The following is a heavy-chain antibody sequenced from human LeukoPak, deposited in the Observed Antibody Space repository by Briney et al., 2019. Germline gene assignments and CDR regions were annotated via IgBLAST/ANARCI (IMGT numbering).Heavy chain of an antibody. CDR2: IYYSGST. J-gene: IGHJ3*02. V-gene: IGHV4-59*12. Sequence: SETLSLTCTVSGASLSSYYWSWIRQTPGKGLEWIGYIYYSGSTDYNPSLKRRVTISADTSKNQFSLKVTSVTAADTAVYYCATPSRDFLFRALDIWGQGAMVTVSS. CDR1: GASLSSYY. CDR3: ATPSRDFLFRALDI.